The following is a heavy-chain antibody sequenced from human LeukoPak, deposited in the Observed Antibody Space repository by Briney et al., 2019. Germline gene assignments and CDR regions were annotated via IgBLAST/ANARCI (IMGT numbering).Heavy chain of an antibody. Sequence: ASPKVSCKASGYTFTSHHMHWVRQSPGQGLECMGIVNPSGGSTGYAQKFQGRVTLTRDTSTSTVYMELSSLRSDDTAVYYCARATLTTHYGMDVWGQGTTVTVSS. V-gene: IGHV1-46*01. D-gene: IGHD2-15*01. J-gene: IGHJ6*02. CDR3: ARATLTTHYGMDV. CDR2: VNPSGGST. CDR1: GYTFTSHH.